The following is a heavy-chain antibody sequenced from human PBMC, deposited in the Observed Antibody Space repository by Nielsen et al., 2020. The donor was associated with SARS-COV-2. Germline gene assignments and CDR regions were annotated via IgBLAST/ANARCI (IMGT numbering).Heavy chain of an antibody. V-gene: IGHV4-59*02. J-gene: IGHJ4*02. CDR2: IYNTGNT. CDR3: ARGSFGNTYFAY. Sequence: SETLSLTCSVSGSSVTSYSWSWIRQSPGKGLEWIGYIYNTGNTNYNPSLKSRISISVDTSKNQLSLGLRSVTAADTAVYFCARGSFGNTYFAYWGQGTLVTVSS. CDR1: GSSVTSYS. D-gene: IGHD3-10*01.